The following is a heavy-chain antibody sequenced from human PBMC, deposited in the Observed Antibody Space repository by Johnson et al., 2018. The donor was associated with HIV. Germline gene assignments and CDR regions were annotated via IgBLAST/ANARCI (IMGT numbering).Heavy chain of an antibody. Sequence: QVQLVESGGGLIQPGGSLRLSCAASGFTVSSNYMSWVRQAPGKGLEWVEFIRYDGSNKYYADSVKGRFTISRDNAKNSLYLQMNSLRAEDTAVYYCARDQGYPEPAFDIWGQGTMVTVSS. J-gene: IGHJ3*02. D-gene: IGHD1-14*01. CDR3: ARDQGYPEPAFDI. CDR1: GFTVSSNY. CDR2: IRYDGSNK. V-gene: IGHV3-30*02.